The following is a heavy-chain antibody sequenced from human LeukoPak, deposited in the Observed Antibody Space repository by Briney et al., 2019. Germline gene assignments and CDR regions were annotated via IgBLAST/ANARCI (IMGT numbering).Heavy chain of an antibody. CDR1: GFHFRKRL. V-gene: IGHV3-15*01. J-gene: IGHJ4*02. CDR3: TTSPPPERITMVPDY. D-gene: IGHD3-10*01. Sequence: GALKLFRAAPGFHFRKRLIDLGPPASGEGPEGVCRVKSKTDGVTPDYAAPVKGRFIISRDDSKNTLYLQMNSLKTEDTAVYFCTTSPPPERITMVPDYWGQGTLVTVSS. CDR2: VKSKTDGVTP.